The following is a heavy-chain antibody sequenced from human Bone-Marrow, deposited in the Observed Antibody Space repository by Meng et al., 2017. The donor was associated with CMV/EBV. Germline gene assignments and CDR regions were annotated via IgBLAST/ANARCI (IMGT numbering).Heavy chain of an antibody. Sequence: GESLKISCAVSGFSFEIYSMSWVRQAPGKGLEWLSYISTTGFTIHYADSVKGRFTISRDNAKNSVFLQMSSLRAEDTAVYYCARESPSVSYYYGMDVWGQGTTVTVSS. CDR2: ISTTGFTI. CDR1: GFSFEIYS. V-gene: IGHV3-48*04. D-gene: IGHD5/OR15-5a*01. J-gene: IGHJ6*02. CDR3: ARESPSVSYYYGMDV.